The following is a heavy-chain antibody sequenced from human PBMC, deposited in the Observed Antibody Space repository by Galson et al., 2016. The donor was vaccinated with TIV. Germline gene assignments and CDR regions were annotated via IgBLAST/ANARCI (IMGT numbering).Heavy chain of an antibody. J-gene: IGHJ4*02. D-gene: IGHD4-17*01. CDR1: GFSLYTRGVG. Sequence: PALVKPTQTLTLTCTFSGFSLYTRGVGVGWIRQPPGKALEWLALFYWDGEERYSPSLRGRVTISTDTSGNEVVLKMTNIDPVDTGTYFCARRGEASSTGFFEYWGQGALVTVSS. CDR2: FYWDGEE. V-gene: IGHV2-5*02. CDR3: ARRGEASSTGFFEY.